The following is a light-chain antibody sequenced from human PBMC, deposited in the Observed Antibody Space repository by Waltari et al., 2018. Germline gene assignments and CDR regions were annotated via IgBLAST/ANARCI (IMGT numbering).Light chain of an antibody. J-gene: IGKJ1*01. CDR3: QKYVSLPAT. V-gene: IGKV3-20*01. CDR1: DSVGIY. Sequence: ETVLTQSPGTLSLSPGERATLSCKASDSVGIYLAWYQQIPGQAPRLLIYHASNRATGIPDRFSGSGSGTDFRLTISRLEPEGSAVYYCQKYVSLPATFGQGTKVEI. CDR2: HAS.